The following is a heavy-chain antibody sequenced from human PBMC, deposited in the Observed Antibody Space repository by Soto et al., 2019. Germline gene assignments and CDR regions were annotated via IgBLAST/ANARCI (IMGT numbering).Heavy chain of an antibody. V-gene: IGHV4-31*03. CDR2: IYYSGST. Sequence: PSETLSLTCTVSGGSISSGGYYWSWIRQHPGKGLEWIGYIYYSGSTYYNPSLKSRVTISVDTSKNQFSLKLSSVTAADTAVYYCAADYYDSSGYYGYFDYWGQGTLVTVSS. CDR1: GGSISSGGYY. CDR3: AADYYDSSGYYGYFDY. J-gene: IGHJ4*02. D-gene: IGHD3-22*01.